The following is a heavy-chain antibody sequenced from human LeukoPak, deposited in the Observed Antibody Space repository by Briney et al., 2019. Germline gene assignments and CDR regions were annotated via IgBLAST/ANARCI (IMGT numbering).Heavy chain of an antibody. CDR2: TYYSGST. V-gene: IGHV4-59*01. Sequence: SETLSLTCTVSGGSISSYYWSWIRQPPGKGLEWIGYTYYSGSTNYNPSLKSRVTISVDTSKNQFSLKLSSVTAADTAVYYCARHWITGTSFDYWGQGTLVTVSS. CDR1: GGSISSYY. J-gene: IGHJ4*02. D-gene: IGHD1-20*01. CDR3: ARHWITGTSFDY.